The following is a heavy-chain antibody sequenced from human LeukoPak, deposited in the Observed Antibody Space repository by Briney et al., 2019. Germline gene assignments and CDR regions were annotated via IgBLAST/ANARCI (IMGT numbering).Heavy chain of an antibody. Sequence: GGSLRLSCAASGFTFSSYAMSWVRQASGKGLEWVSAISGSGVSTYYADSVKGRFTISRDNSKNTLYLQMNSLRAEDTAVYYCAAYYYDSSGYYLDYWGQGTLVTVPS. V-gene: IGHV3-23*01. CDR2: ISGSGVST. CDR3: AAYYYDSSGYYLDY. CDR1: GFTFSSYA. J-gene: IGHJ4*02. D-gene: IGHD3-22*01.